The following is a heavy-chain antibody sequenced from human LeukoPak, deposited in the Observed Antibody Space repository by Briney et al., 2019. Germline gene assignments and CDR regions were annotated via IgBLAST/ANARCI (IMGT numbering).Heavy chain of an antibody. CDR2: IYHSGST. CDR3: ARQFLVGSTFHAFDL. J-gene: IGHJ3*01. CDR1: GYSISSCYY. D-gene: IGHD1-26*01. Sequence: SETLSLTCTVSGYSISSCYYWGWSRQPPGKGLEWIGSIYHSGSTSFHPSLQSRVTISVDTSKNQFSLKLSSVTAADTAVCYCARQFLVGSTFHAFDLWGQGTRVTVSS. V-gene: IGHV4-38-2*02.